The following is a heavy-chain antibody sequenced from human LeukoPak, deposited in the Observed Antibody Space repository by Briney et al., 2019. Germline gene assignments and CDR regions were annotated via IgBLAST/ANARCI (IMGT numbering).Heavy chain of an antibody. J-gene: IGHJ5*02. CDR1: GFTFSSYS. CDR3: ARVRAPRPTTRVWFDP. V-gene: IGHV3-21*01. CDR2: ISSSSSYI. D-gene: IGHD6-6*01. Sequence: PGGSLRLSCAASGFTFSSYSMNWVRQAPGKGLEWVSSISSSSSYIYYADSVKGRFTISRDNAKNSLYLQMNSLRAEDTAVYYCARVRAPRPTTRVWFDPWGQGTLVTVSS.